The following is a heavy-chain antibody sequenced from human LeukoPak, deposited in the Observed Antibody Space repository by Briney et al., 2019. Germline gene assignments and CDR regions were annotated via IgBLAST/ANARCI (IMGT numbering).Heavy chain of an antibody. V-gene: IGHV3-9*01. CDR1: GFTFDDYA. J-gene: IGHJ4*02. CDR3: AKVLGEWELLQPFDY. D-gene: IGHD1-26*01. Sequence: GGSLRLSCAASGFTFDDYAMHWGRQAPGKGLEWVSGISWNSGSIGYADSVKGRFTISRDNAKNSLYLQMNSLRAEDTALYYCAKVLGEWELLQPFDYWGQGTLVTVSS. CDR2: ISWNSGSI.